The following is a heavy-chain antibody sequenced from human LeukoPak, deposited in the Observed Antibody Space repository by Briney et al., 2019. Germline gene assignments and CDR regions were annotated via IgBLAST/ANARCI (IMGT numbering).Heavy chain of an antibody. D-gene: IGHD1-26*01. Sequence: PGRSLRLSCAASGFAFSSYGMHWVRQAPGKGLEWVAVISYDGSNKYYADSVKGRFTISRDNSKNTQYLQMNSLRAEDTAVYYCAKGVGSTGSYFDYWGQGTLVTVSS. CDR3: AKGVGSTGSYFDY. J-gene: IGHJ4*02. V-gene: IGHV3-30*18. CDR2: ISYDGSNK. CDR1: GFAFSSYG.